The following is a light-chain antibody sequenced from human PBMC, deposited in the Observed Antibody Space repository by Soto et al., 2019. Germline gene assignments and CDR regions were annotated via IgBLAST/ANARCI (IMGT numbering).Light chain of an antibody. CDR3: TSYAGGNNV. J-gene: IGLJ1*01. CDR2: DVN. Sequence: QSALTQPPSASGSPGQSVTISCTGTSSDVGGYNYVSWYQQNPGKVPKLMIYDVNKRPSGVPDRFSDSKSGNTASLTVSGLQAEDEADYYCTSYAGGNNVFGTGTKLTVL. V-gene: IGLV2-8*01. CDR1: SSDVGGYNY.